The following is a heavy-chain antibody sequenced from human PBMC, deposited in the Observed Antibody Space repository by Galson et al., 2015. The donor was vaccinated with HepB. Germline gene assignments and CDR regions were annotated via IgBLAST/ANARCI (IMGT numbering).Heavy chain of an antibody. CDR3: AREPRGLQLYLRWFDP. V-gene: IGHV3-48*02. J-gene: IGHJ5*02. CDR1: GFTFSTYN. CDR2: ISSSGTTV. Sequence: SLRLSCAASGFTFSTYNMNWVRQAPGKGLEWVSYISSSGTTVFYADSVKGRLTISRDNAENSLSLQMNGLRDEDTAVYYCAREPRGLQLYLRWFDPWGQGTLVTVSS. D-gene: IGHD5-18*01.